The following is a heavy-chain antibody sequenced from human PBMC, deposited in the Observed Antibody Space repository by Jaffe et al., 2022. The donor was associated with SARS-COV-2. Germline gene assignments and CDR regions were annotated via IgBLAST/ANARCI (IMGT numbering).Heavy chain of an antibody. Sequence: EVQLVESGGGLLQPGGSLRLSCAASGFTLGLYWMSWGRQAPGKGLEWLANIKQDGTEKYYVDSVKGRFTISRDNAKNSLYLQMNSLRAEDTAVYYCARGGESNYYNYYYMDVWGKGTMVTVSS. CDR3: ARGGESNYYNYYYMDV. D-gene: IGHD4-4*01. CDR1: GFTLGLYW. J-gene: IGHJ6*03. V-gene: IGHV3-7*01. CDR2: IKQDGTEK.